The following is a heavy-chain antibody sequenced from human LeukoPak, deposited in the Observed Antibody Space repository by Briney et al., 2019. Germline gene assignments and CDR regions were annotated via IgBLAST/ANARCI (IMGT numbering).Heavy chain of an antibody. CDR1: GGSISSGGYS. V-gene: IGHV4-30-2*01. D-gene: IGHD3-10*01. CDR3: ARARGNRGVRGEFDY. CDR2: IYHSGST. J-gene: IGHJ4*02. Sequence: PSETLSLTCAVSGGSISSGGYSWSWIRQPPGKGLEWIGYIYHSGSTYYNPSLKSRVTISVDRSKNQFSLKLSSVTAADTAVYYCARARGNRGVRGEFDYWGQGTLVTVSS.